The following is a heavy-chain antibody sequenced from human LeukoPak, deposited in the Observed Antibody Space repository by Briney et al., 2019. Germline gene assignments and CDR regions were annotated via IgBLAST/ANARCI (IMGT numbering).Heavy chain of an antibody. J-gene: IGHJ4*02. D-gene: IGHD1-14*01. CDR1: GFTFSTSG. Sequence: GGSLRLSCAASGFTFSTSGMHWVRQAPGKGLEWVAFIQYDDSEKYYADSVKGRCTISRDNFKNTVYLQMNSLRAEDTAVYYCAREGEPTDIREVDYWGQGTMVT. CDR3: AREGEPTDIREVDY. CDR2: IQYDDSEK. V-gene: IGHV3-30*02.